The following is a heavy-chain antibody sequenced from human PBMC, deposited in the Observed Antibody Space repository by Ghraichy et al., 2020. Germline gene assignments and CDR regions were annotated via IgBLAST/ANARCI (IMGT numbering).Heavy chain of an antibody. D-gene: IGHD2-2*01. CDR1: GFTFTNYG. V-gene: IGHV3-23*01. CDR2: ISGSEGST. J-gene: IGHJ5*01. Sequence: GGSLRLSCAASGFTFTNYGMSWVRQAPGKGLEWVSTISGSEGSTYYADSVKGRFTISRDNSKNTLYLQMNSLRAEDTAMYYCAKLIVGYCSSTSCLNWFDSWGQGTMVTVSS. CDR3: AKLIVGYCSSTSCLNWFDS.